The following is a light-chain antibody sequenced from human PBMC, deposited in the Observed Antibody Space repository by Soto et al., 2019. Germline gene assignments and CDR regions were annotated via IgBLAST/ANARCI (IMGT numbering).Light chain of an antibody. V-gene: IGKV2-30*01. CDR1: QILLCSYGNTY. CDR2: RVS. Sequence: VVMTQSPLSLPVTLVHPSSMSCSSSQILLCSYGNTYFTGLHQRPGQSPRRRIYRVSGRDSGVPDRFSGSGSGTDFTLKISRVEAEDVGVYYCMQGAHWPRTFGQGGMV. CDR3: MQGAHWPRT. J-gene: IGKJ1*01.